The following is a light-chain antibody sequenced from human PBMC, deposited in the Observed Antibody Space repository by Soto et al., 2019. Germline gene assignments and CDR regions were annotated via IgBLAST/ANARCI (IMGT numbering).Light chain of an antibody. CDR3: LLSYNAARV. CDR2: DTN. Sequence: QAVVTQEPSLTVSPGGTVTLTCGSSTGAVTSGHYPHWFQQKPGQAPRTLIYDTNNKHSWTPARFSGSLLGGKAALTLSGAQSEDEAEYYCLLSYNAARVYGGGTKVTVL. CDR1: TGAVTSGHY. V-gene: IGLV7-46*01. J-gene: IGLJ3*02.